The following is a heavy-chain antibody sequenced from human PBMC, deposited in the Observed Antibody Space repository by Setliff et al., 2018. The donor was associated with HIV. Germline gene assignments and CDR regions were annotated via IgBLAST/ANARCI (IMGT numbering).Heavy chain of an antibody. J-gene: IGHJ6*02. Sequence: ASVNVSCKPSGHAFTNYDIHWMRRATGQGLEWMGWMNSNSGVSGYALKFHDRVTMTRDTSITTAYMELSSLTSEDTAVYYCARGKGVGGVIITGGLDVWGQGTTVTVSS. CDR1: GHAFTNYD. CDR3: ARGKGVGGVIITGGLDV. D-gene: IGHD3-10*01. V-gene: IGHV1-8*01. CDR2: MNSNSGVS.